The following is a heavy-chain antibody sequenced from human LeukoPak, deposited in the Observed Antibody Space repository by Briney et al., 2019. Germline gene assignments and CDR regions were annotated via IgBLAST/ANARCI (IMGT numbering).Heavy chain of an antibody. V-gene: IGHV4-61*05. CDR3: ARMDSSSWYSLDY. CDR2: IYYSGST. J-gene: IGHJ4*02. D-gene: IGHD6-13*01. CDR1: GGSISSSSYY. Sequence: SETLSLTCTVSGGSISSSSYYWGWIRQPPGKGLEWIGYIYYSGSTNYNPSLKSRVTISVDTSKNQFSLKLSSVTAADTAVYYCARMDSSSWYSLDYWGQGTLVTVSS.